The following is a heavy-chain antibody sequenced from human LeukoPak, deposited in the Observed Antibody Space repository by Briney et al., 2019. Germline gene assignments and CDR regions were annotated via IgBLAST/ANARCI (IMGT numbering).Heavy chain of an antibody. Sequence: SETLSLTCAVYGGSFSSYYWSWIRQPPGKRLEWIGFIYYSGSTTYNPSLKSRVTISVDTSKNQFSLKLSSVTAADTAVYYCARQGYCSGGSCGTYFDFWGQGTLVTVSS. J-gene: IGHJ4*02. CDR2: IYYSGST. CDR3: ARQGYCSGGSCGTYFDF. D-gene: IGHD2-15*01. CDR1: GGSFSSYY. V-gene: IGHV4-59*08.